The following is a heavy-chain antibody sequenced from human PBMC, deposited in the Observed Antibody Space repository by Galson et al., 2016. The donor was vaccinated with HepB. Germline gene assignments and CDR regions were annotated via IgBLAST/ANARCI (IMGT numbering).Heavy chain of an antibody. D-gene: IGHD4-17*01. V-gene: IGHV4-30-2*01. CDR2: IYHSGST. Sequence: TLSLTCAVSGGSINTGGCSWSWIRQPPGKGLEWIGYIYHSGSTYYNPSLKSRVTISVDRSKNQFSLKLTSVTAADTAVYYCARGGWGVTTTRDAFDIWGQGTMVTVSS. CDR1: GGSINTGGCS. CDR3: ARGGWGVTTTRDAFDI. J-gene: IGHJ3*02.